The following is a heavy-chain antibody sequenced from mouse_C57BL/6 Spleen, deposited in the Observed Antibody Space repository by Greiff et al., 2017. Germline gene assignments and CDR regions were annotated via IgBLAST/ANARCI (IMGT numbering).Heavy chain of an antibody. V-gene: IGHV1-42*01. CDR2: INPSTGGT. CDR1: GYSFTGYY. J-gene: IGHJ4*01. D-gene: IGHD3-3*01. Sequence: EVQRVESGPELVKPGASVKISCKASGYSFTGYYMNWVKQSPEKSLEWIGEINPSTGGTTYNQKFKAKATLTVDKSSSTAYMQLKSLTSEDSAVYYCARHRDNYAMDYWGQGTSVTVSS. CDR3: ARHRDNYAMDY.